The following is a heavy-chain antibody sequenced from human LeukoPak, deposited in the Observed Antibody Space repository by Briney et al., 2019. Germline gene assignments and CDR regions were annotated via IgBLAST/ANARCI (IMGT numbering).Heavy chain of an antibody. CDR1: GYTLTELS. Sequence: ASVKVSCKFSGYTLTELSMHWVRQAPGKGLEWVGGFDPEDGETIYAQKFQGRVTMTEDTSTDTAYMELSSLGSEDTAVYYCARDSGEVGATLLFQHWGQGTLVTVSS. D-gene: IGHD1-26*01. CDR2: FDPEDGET. J-gene: IGHJ1*01. V-gene: IGHV1-24*01. CDR3: ARDSGEVGATLLFQH.